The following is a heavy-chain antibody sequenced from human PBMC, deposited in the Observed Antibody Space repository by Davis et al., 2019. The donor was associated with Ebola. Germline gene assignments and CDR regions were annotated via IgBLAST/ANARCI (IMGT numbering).Heavy chain of an antibody. J-gene: IGHJ2*01. CDR2: IYYSGST. CDR3: AKLAAAGYWYFDL. D-gene: IGHD6-13*01. V-gene: IGHV4-59*08. CDR1: GGSISSYY. Sequence: SETLSLTCTVSGGSISSYYWSWIRQPPGKGLEWIGYIYYSGSTNYNPSLKSRVTISVDTSKNQFSLKLSSVTAADTAVYYCAKLAAAGYWYFDLWGRGTLVTVSS.